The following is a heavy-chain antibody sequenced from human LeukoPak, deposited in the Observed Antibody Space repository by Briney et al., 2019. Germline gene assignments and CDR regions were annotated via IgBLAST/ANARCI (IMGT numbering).Heavy chain of an antibody. CDR3: ARDGREYSSSSVYYYMDV. V-gene: IGHV1-69*05. J-gene: IGHJ6*03. CDR1: GGTFISYA. Sequence: SVKVSCKASGGTFISYAISWVRQATGQGREWRGGIIPIFGPANYAQKFQGRVTITTDESTSTAYMELSSLRSEDTAVYYCARDGREYSSSSVYYYMDVWGKASTVTVSS. CDR2: IIPIFGPA. D-gene: IGHD6-6*01.